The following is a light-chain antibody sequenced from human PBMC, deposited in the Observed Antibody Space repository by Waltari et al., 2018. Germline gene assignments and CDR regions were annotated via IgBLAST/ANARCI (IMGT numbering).Light chain of an antibody. Sequence: DIVMTQSPDSLAASLGKSATINFKSSQSVLYSSNNKNYLVWYQQKEGQLPKLLIYWASTRASGVPDRFSGSGSGTDFTLTISSLQAEDEEVYYCQQYDASPLTFGGGTKEEIK. CDR3: QQYDASPLT. CDR1: QSVLYSSNNKNY. CDR2: WAS. J-gene: IGKJ4*01. V-gene: IGKV4-1*01.